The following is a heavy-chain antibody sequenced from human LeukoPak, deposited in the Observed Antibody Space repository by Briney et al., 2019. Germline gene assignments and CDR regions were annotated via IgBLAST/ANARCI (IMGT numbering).Heavy chain of an antibody. CDR3: ARQNSSTWEYSFDY. CDR1: GGSISSSY. Sequence: PSETLSLTCTVSGGSISSSYWSWIRQLPGKGLEWIGYIYYSGSTYYNPSLKSRVTISVDTSKNQFSLKLTSVTAADTAVYYCARQNSSTWEYSFDYWGQGTLVTVSS. D-gene: IGHD6-13*01. J-gene: IGHJ4*02. CDR2: IYYSGST. V-gene: IGHV4-59*08.